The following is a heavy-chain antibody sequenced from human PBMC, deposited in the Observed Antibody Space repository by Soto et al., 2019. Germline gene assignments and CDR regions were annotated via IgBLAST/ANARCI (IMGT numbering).Heavy chain of an antibody. D-gene: IGHD2-2*01. CDR3: ASDCSSTSCSEFDY. CDR2: ISAYNGNT. Sequence: ASLKVSCKASGYTFTSYGISWVRQAAGQGLEWMGWISAYNGNTNYAQKLQGRVTMTTDTSTSTAYMELRSLRSDDTAVYYCASDCSSTSCSEFDYWGQGTLVTVSS. J-gene: IGHJ4*02. CDR1: GYTFTSYG. V-gene: IGHV1-18*04.